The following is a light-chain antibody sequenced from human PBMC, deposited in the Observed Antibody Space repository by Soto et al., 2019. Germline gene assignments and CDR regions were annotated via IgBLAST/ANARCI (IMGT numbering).Light chain of an antibody. J-gene: IGKJ4*01. V-gene: IGKV3-20*01. CDR3: QQYGSSPLT. CDR1: QSVGTF. Sequence: EIVLTQSPATLSLSPGERATLSCRASQSVGTFFAWYQQKPGQAPRLLIYDASSRATGIPDRFSGSGSGTDFTLTISRLEPEDFAVYYCQQYGSSPLTFGGGTKVDIK. CDR2: DAS.